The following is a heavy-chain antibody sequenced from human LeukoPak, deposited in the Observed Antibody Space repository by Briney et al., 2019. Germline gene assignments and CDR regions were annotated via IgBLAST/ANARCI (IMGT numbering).Heavy chain of an antibody. CDR2: ISGSGGST. V-gene: IGHV3-23*01. CDR3: AKDSSYYDSSGYLAFDI. D-gene: IGHD3-22*01. J-gene: IGHJ3*02. Sequence: GGSLRLSCAASGFTFSSYAMSWVRQAPGKGLEWVSAISGSGGSTYYADSVKGRFTISRDNSKNTLYLQMNSLRAEDTAVYYCAKDSSYYDSSGYLAFDIWGQGTIVTVSS. CDR1: GFTFSSYA.